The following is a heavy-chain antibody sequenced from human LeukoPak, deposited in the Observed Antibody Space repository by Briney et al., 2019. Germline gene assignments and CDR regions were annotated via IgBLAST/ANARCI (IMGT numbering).Heavy chain of an antibody. CDR1: GFTFSSYS. Sequence: GGSLRLSCAASGFTFSSYSMNWVRQAPGKGLEWVSYISSSSSTIYYADSVKGRFTISRDNAKNSLYLQMNSLRDDDTAVYYCGRDYGGGRTPIDYWGQGTLVTVSS. V-gene: IGHV3-48*02. D-gene: IGHD3-16*01. J-gene: IGHJ4*02. CDR2: ISSSSSTI. CDR3: GRDYGGGRTPIDY.